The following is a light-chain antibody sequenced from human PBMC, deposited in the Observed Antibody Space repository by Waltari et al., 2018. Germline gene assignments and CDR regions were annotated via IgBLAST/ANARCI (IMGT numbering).Light chain of an antibody. Sequence: DIQMTQSPSSLSASVGDRVTITCQASQDIRKKLNWFQQKPGTAPQVLIFDASNSQAAVPSRFRGSGSGTDFAFTISSLQPEDIGTYYCQQYANLPLTFGGGTRVEIK. CDR1: QDIRKK. J-gene: IGKJ4*01. CDR3: QQYANLPLT. V-gene: IGKV1-33*01. CDR2: DAS.